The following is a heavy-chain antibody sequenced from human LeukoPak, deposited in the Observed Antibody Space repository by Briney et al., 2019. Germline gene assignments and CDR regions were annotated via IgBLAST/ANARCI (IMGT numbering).Heavy chain of an antibody. Sequence: GGSLRLSCAASGFSVSSIYMNWVRQAPGKGPEWVSVIYSDGSIYYADSEEGRFTISRDNAKNSLYLQMDSLRVEDTAFYYCARDLAYSRLDYWGQGMLVTVSS. J-gene: IGHJ4*02. CDR1: GFSVSSIY. CDR2: IYSDGSI. V-gene: IGHV3-53*01. CDR3: ARDLAYSRLDY. D-gene: IGHD5-18*01.